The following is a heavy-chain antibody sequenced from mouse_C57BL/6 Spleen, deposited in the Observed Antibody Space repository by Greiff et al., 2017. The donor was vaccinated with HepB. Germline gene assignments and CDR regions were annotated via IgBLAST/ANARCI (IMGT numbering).Heavy chain of an antibody. CDR3: ARALWLRERVDY. J-gene: IGHJ2*01. CDR2: IHPNSGST. Sequence: QVQLQQSGAELVKPGASVKLSCKASGYTFTSYWMHWVKQRPGQGLEWIGMIHPNSGSTNYNEKFKSKATLTVDKSSSTAYMQLSSLTSEDSAVYYCARALWLRERVDYWGQGTTLTVSS. D-gene: IGHD2-2*01. V-gene: IGHV1-64*01. CDR1: GYTFTSYW.